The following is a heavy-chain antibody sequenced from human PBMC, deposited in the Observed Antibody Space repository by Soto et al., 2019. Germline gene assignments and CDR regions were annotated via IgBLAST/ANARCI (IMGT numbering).Heavy chain of an antibody. CDR3: ARDRLTRLRSTKYYFDY. CDR2: ISYDGSNK. CDR1: GFTFSSYA. Sequence: QVQLVESGGGVVQPGRSLRLSCAASGFTFSSYAMHWVRQAPGKGLEWVAVISYDGSNKYYADSVKGRFTISRDNSKNPLYLQMNSLRAEDTAVYYCARDRLTRLRSTKYYFDYWGQGTLVTVSS. V-gene: IGHV3-30-3*01. J-gene: IGHJ4*02. D-gene: IGHD3-3*01.